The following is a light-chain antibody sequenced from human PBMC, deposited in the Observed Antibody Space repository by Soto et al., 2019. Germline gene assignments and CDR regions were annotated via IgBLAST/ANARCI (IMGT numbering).Light chain of an antibody. Sequence: QSALTQPRSVSGSPGQSVTISCTGTSSDVGGYNYVSWYQQHPGKAPKLMIYAVSKRPSGVPDRFSGSKSGNTASLTISGLEAEDESDYYCCSYAGSYTFVVFGGGIKLSVL. CDR2: AVS. CDR3: CSYAGSYTFVV. J-gene: IGLJ2*01. V-gene: IGLV2-11*01. CDR1: SSDVGGYNY.